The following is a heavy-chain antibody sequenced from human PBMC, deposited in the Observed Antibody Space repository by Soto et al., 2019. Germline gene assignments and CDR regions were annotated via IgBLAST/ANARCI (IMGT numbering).Heavy chain of an antibody. J-gene: IGHJ3*02. D-gene: IGHD6-6*01. V-gene: IGHV5-51*01. CDR1: GYSFTSYW. Sequence: GESLKISCKGSGYSFTSYWIGWVRQMPGKGLEWMGIIYPGDSDTRYSPSFQGQVTISADKSISTAYLQWSSLKASDTAMYYCARLTSSSSAVVSAFDIWGQGTMVTVSS. CDR3: ARLTSSSSAVVSAFDI. CDR2: IYPGDSDT.